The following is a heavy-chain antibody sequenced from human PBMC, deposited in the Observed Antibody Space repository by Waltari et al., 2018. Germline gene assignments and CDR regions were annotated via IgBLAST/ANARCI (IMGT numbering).Heavy chain of an antibody. D-gene: IGHD6-6*01. V-gene: IGHV4-4*07. J-gene: IGHJ5*02. CDR3: ARGGATRPWGSDR. CDR1: GGSMRMFY. Sequence: QVQLQESGPGLVKPSETLSITCNVSGGSMRMFYWTWIRQPAGKGLEWIGRMYIGENTIYNPSLKSRVTMSIDTSKNQLSLDLTSVTAADTAVYYCARGGATRPWGSDRWGQGALVTVSS. CDR2: MYIGENT.